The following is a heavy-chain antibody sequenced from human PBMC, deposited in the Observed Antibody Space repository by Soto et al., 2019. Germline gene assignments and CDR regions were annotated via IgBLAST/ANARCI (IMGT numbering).Heavy chain of an antibody. CDR3: VRDRRAEIVVVPAASSRFDL. V-gene: IGHV3-74*01. D-gene: IGHD2-2*01. CDR1: GFTFSNYW. Sequence: GGSLRLSCAASGFTFSNYWMHWVRQAPGKGLVWVSRMSGDGSSRDYADSVKGRFTISRDNAKNTLYLQMNSLRPEDTAVYYCVRDRRAEIVVVPAASSRFDLWGQGTLVTVSS. CDR2: MSGDGSSR. J-gene: IGHJ5*02.